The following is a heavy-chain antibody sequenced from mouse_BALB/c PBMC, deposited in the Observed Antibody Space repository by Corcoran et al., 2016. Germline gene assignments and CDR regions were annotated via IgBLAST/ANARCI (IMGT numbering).Heavy chain of an antibody. CDR3: ASRYDYVDY. CDR1: GYSITSGYY. Sequence: DVQLQESGPGLVKPSQSLSLTCSVTGYSITSGYYWNWIRQFPGNKLEWIGYIRYDGSNNYNPSLKNRISITRDTSKNQFFLKWNSVTTEDTATYYCASRYDYVDYWGQGTTLTVSS. D-gene: IGHD2-14*01. J-gene: IGHJ2*01. CDR2: IRYDGSN. V-gene: IGHV3-6*02.